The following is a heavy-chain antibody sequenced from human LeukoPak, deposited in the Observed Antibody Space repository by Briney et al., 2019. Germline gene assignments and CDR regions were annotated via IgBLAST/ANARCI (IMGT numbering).Heavy chain of an antibody. CDR1: GGSFSGYY. J-gene: IGHJ3*02. CDR3: ARESIVLLWFGEPPDAFDI. Sequence: PSETLSLTCAVYGGSFSGYYWSWICQPPGKGLEWIGEINHSGSTNYNPSLKSRVTISVDTSKNQFSLKLSSVTAADTAVYYCARESIVLLWFGEPPDAFDIWGQGTMVTVSS. V-gene: IGHV4-34*01. D-gene: IGHD3-10*01. CDR2: INHSGST.